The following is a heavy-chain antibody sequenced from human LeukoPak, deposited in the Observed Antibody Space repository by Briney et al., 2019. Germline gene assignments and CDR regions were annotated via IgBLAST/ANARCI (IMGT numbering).Heavy chain of an antibody. J-gene: IGHJ4*02. CDR1: GGSISSYY. CDR2: IYYSGTT. D-gene: IGHD1-26*01. CDR3: ARLIVGATTIHFDY. V-gene: IGHV4-59*01. Sequence: SETLSLTCTVSGGSISSYYWSWIREPPGEGVGCIEYIYYSGTTNYTPSLKSRVTISVDTTKSQRSLKLSSVTAADTAVYYCARLIVGATTIHFDYWGQGTPVTVSS.